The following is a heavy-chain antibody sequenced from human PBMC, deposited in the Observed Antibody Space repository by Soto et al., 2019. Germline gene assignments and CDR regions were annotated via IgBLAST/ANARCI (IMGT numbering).Heavy chain of an antibody. CDR3: APLVRLLRRDMDV. Sequence: QVQLQESGPGLVKPSETLSLTCTVSGGSISRHYWSWIRQPPGKGLEWIGYFFYGGSTNYHPSLKNQVSISIDTSKIQVSLQLSSVTAADTAVYYCAPLVRLLRRDMDVWGKGTTVVVSS. CDR2: FFYGGST. D-gene: IGHD2-8*02. CDR1: GGSISRHY. V-gene: IGHV4-59*08. J-gene: IGHJ6*03.